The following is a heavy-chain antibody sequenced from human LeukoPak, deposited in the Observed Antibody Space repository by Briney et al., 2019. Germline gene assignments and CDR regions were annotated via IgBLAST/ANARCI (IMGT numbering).Heavy chain of an antibody. CDR3: AKYELSSGWPHFDY. Sequence: PGASLRHSCAASGFTFSGYAMSWVRQAPGKGLEWVSAISGSGGSTYYADSVKGRFTISRDNSKNTLYLQMNSLRAEDTAVYYCAKYELSSGWPHFDYWGQGTLVTVSS. CDR2: ISGSGGST. CDR1: GFTFSGYA. V-gene: IGHV3-23*01. D-gene: IGHD6-19*01. J-gene: IGHJ4*02.